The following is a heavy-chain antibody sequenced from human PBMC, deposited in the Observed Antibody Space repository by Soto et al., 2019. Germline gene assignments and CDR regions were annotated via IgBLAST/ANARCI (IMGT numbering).Heavy chain of an antibody. CDR1: GDSVSSNGAC. Sequence: SQTLSLTCVISGDSVSSNGACWNWIRQSPSRGLQLLGRIYYRSKWFHDYAASVESRMAINPDTSRNQFSLQLNYVTPEDTAVYYCARVHCSYGSVYYGLDVWGQGTTVTVSS. CDR2: IYYRSKWFH. J-gene: IGHJ6*02. D-gene: IGHD3-10*01. CDR3: ARVHCSYGSVYYGLDV. V-gene: IGHV6-1*01.